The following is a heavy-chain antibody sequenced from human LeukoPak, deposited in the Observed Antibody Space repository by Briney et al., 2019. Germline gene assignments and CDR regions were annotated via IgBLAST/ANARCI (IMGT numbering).Heavy chain of an antibody. Sequence: SETLSLTCAVYGGSFSGYYWSWIRQPPGKGLEWIGEINHSGSTNYNPSLKSRATISVDTSKNQFSLKLSSVTAADTAVYYCARDRYCSGGSCYTFDYWGQGTLVTVSS. V-gene: IGHV4-34*01. CDR3: ARDRYCSGGSCYTFDY. CDR1: GGSFSGYY. D-gene: IGHD2-15*01. J-gene: IGHJ4*02. CDR2: INHSGST.